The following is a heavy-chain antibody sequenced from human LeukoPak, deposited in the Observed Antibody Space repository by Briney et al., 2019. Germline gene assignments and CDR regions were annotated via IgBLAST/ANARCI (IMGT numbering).Heavy chain of an antibody. D-gene: IGHD6-19*01. J-gene: IGHJ4*02. V-gene: IGHV4-38-2*02. CDR3: ARVGGSGWPTPYFDY. CDR1: GYSITNGYY. CDR2: IYHDGRI. Sequence: SETLSLTCTVSGYSITNGYYWGWIRQPPGKGLEWIGSIYHDGRIDYNPSLKSRVTISRDTSNDQFSLKLSSVTAADTAVYYCARVGGSGWPTPYFDYWGQGTLVTVSS.